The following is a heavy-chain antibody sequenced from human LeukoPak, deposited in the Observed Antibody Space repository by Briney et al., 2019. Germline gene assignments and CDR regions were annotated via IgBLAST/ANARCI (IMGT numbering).Heavy chain of an antibody. V-gene: IGHV3-48*03. CDR2: ISSSGYTI. CDR1: GFTFSNYE. CDR3: ARDHIAVAGPDAFDI. J-gene: IGHJ3*02. D-gene: IGHD6-19*01. Sequence: PGGSLRLSSSASGFTFSNYEMNWVRQAPGKGLEWVSYISSSGYTIYYADSVKGRFTISRDNAMNSLYLQMNSLRAEDTAVYYCARDHIAVAGPDAFDIWGQGTLVTVSS.